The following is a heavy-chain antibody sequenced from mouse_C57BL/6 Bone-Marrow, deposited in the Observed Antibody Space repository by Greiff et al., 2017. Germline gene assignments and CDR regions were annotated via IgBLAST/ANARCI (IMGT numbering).Heavy chain of an antibody. CDR1: GYTFTDYY. Sequence: VQLQQSGPVLVKPGASVKMSCKASGYTFTDYYMNWVKQSHGKSLEWIGVINPYNGGTSYNQKFKGKATLTVAQSSSTAYMELNSLTSEDSEVYYCASEYDEDYYAIDNWGQGTSVTVSS. J-gene: IGHJ4*01. V-gene: IGHV1-19*01. CDR3: ASEYDEDYYAIDN. CDR2: INPYNGGT. D-gene: IGHD2-4*01.